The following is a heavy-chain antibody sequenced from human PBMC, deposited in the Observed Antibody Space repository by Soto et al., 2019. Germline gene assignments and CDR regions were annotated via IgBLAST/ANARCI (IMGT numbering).Heavy chain of an antibody. J-gene: IGHJ4*02. CDR2: VYSSGTT. V-gene: IGHV4-4*07. Sequence: SETLSLTCSVSGGSINSYWWSWIRQPAGKGLEWIGRVYSSGTTDYNPSLNRRATLSVETSKNQFFLKLSSVTAADTAVYYCARDIGSYAYGEGYWGQGIQVAVSS. CDR1: GGSINSYW. D-gene: IGHD3-10*01. CDR3: ARDIGSYAYGEGY.